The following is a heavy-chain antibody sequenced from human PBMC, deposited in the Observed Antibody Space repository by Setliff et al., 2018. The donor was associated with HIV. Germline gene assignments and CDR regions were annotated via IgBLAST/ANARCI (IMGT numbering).Heavy chain of an antibody. J-gene: IGHJ5*01. CDR1: GYTFTNYW. CDR2: IYPGDSVT. Sequence: RGESLKISCRASGYTFTNYWIGWVRQMPGKGLEWIGVIYPGDSVTRYSPSFQGQVSISADTSITTAYLQWSSLKASDTAIYFCAKHGFERKSPYNWFDSWGQGTLVTVS. V-gene: IGHV5-51*01. CDR3: AKHGFERKSPYNWFDS. D-gene: IGHD3-16*01.